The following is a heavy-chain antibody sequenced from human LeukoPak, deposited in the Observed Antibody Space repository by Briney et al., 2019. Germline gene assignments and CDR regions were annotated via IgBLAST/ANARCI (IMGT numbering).Heavy chain of an antibody. CDR1: GYSFTNYG. CDR2: INTYNGNT. D-gene: IGHD6-19*01. CDR3: ARDFLAGIGYGDY. Sequence: ASVKVSCKTSGYSFTNYGISWVRQAPGQGLEWMGWINTYNGNTDYIQKLQGRVTMTTDTSTSTAYMELRSLTSDDTAVCYCARDFLAGIGYGDYWGQGTLVAVSS. V-gene: IGHV1-18*01. J-gene: IGHJ4*02.